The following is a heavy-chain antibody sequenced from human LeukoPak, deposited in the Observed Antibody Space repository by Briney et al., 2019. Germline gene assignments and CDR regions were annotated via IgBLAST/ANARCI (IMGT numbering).Heavy chain of an antibody. CDR2: IYYSGST. CDR1: GGSISSYY. CDR3: ASQLDTTGYYVGFFDS. Sequence: SETLSLTCTVSGGSISSYYWSWIRQPPGKGLEWIGYIYYSGSTNYNPSLKSRVTILVDTSKNQFSLEVDSVTAADTAMYYCASQLDTTGYYVGFFDSWGQGALVTVSS. V-gene: IGHV4-59*08. D-gene: IGHD3-9*01. J-gene: IGHJ4*02.